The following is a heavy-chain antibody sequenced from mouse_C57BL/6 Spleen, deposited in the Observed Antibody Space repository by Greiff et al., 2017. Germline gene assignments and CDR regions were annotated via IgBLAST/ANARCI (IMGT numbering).Heavy chain of an antibody. CDR1: GFNIEDDY. CDR2: IDPENGDT. V-gene: IGHV14-4*01. Sequence: VQLQQSGAELVRPGASVKLSCTASGFNIEDDYMHWVKQRPEQGLEWIGWIDPENGDTEYASKFQGKATITADTSSNTAYLQLSSLTSEDTAVYYCTTGGPGAFDYWGQGTTLTVSS. D-gene: IGHD3-3*01. CDR3: TTGGPGAFDY. J-gene: IGHJ2*01.